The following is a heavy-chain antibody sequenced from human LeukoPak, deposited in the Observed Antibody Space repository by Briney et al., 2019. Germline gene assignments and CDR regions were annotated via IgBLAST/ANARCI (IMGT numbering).Heavy chain of an antibody. CDR1: GGSISSSNW. J-gene: IGHJ6*03. D-gene: IGHD3-3*01. V-gene: IGHV4-4*02. CDR2: IYHSGST. Sequence: PSETLSLTCAVSGGSISSSNWWSWVRQPPGKGLEWIGEIYHSGSTNYNPSLKSRVTISVDKSKNQFSLKLSSVTAADTAVYYCARDQGSGYFNNYYYYMDVWGKGTTVTVSS. CDR3: ARDQGSGYFNNYYYYMDV.